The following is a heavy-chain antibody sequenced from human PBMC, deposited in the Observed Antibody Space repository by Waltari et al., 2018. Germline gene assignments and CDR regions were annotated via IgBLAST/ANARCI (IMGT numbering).Heavy chain of an antibody. Sequence: EVQLVQSGAEVKKPGATVKISCKVSGYTFTDYSMHWVHQAPGKGLEWKGLVDPEDGETIYAEKFQGRVTITADTSTDTAYMELSSLRSEDTAVYYCATDVHAYGSLRGDYWGQGTLVTVSS. D-gene: IGHD3-10*01. CDR3: ATDVHAYGSLRGDY. V-gene: IGHV1-69-2*01. CDR2: VDPEDGET. J-gene: IGHJ4*02. CDR1: GYTFTDYS.